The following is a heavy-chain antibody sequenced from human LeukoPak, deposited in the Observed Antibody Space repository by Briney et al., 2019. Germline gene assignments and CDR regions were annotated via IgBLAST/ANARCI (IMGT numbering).Heavy chain of an antibody. CDR1: GLTFSIYG. J-gene: IGHJ4*02. V-gene: IGHV3-23*01. Sequence: GGSLRLSCAASGLTFSIYGMSWVRQAPGKGLEWVSAITGSGSSPYYADSVKGRFTIPRDNSKNTLYLQMNSLRAEDTAVYYCAKAPVTTCRGAFCYPFDYWGLGTLVTVSS. D-gene: IGHD2-15*01. CDR2: ITGSGSSP. CDR3: AKAPVTTCRGAFCYPFDY.